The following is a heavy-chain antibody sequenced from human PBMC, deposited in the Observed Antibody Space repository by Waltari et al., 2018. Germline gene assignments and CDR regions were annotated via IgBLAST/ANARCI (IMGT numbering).Heavy chain of an antibody. V-gene: IGHV4-34*01. D-gene: IGHD7-27*01. J-gene: IGHJ4*02. CDR1: GGSFRGYY. CDR3: ARGETGNFFFDD. Sequence: QVQLQQWGAGLLEPSETLSLPAASYGGSFRGYYWAWLRQSPGKGLQFIGEVHQSGGPNYNPSLGSRVTISLDMSKNQFSLKLTSVTAADTAMYFCARGETGNFFFDDWGQGSQVTVSS. CDR2: VHQSGGP.